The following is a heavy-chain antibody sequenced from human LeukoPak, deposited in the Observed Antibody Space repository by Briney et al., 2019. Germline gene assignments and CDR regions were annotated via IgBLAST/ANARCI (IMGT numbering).Heavy chain of an antibody. J-gene: IGHJ4*02. Sequence: PGGALRLSCAASGFTFSNAWMSWVRQAPGKGLEWVGRIKSKTDGGTTDYAAPVKGRFTISRDDSKNTLYLQMNSLKTEDTAVYYCTTDSLNGGLPDFDYWGQGTLVTVSS. CDR1: GFTFSNAW. V-gene: IGHV3-15*01. CDR2: IKSKTDGGTT. D-gene: IGHD7-27*01. CDR3: TTDSLNGGLPDFDY.